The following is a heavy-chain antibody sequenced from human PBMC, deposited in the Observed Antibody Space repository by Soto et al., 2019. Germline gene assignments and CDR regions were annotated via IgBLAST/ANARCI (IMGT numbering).Heavy chain of an antibody. CDR1: GFSFTNYG. J-gene: IGHJ4*02. Sequence: LRLSCAASGFSFTNYGFHWVRQAPGKGLEWVAHISNDGTKKFYADSVKGRFTISRDNSETTVYLHLTSLRPDDTALFYCARDVAMPTGLGLGYWGQGTLVTVSS. CDR3: ARDVAMPTGLGLGY. CDR2: ISNDGTKK. D-gene: IGHD4-4*01. V-gene: IGHV3-30*03.